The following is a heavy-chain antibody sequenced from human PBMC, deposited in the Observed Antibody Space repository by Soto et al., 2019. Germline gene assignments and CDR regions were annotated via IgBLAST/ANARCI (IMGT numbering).Heavy chain of an antibody. J-gene: IGHJ6*02. CDR1: GFTFSSYG. V-gene: IGHV3-30*18. CDR3: AKDDDRHRMVGGMDV. D-gene: IGHD2-15*01. Sequence: QVQLVESGGGVVQPGRSLRLSCAASGFTFSSYGMHWVRQAPGKGLEWVAVISYDGSNKYYADSVKGRFTISRDNSKNTLYLQRNSLRAEDTAVYYCAKDDDRHRMVGGMDVWGQGTTVTVSS. CDR2: ISYDGSNK.